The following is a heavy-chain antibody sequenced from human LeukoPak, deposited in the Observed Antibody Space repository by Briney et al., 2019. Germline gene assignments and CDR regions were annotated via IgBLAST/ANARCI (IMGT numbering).Heavy chain of an antibody. CDR2: INPNSGGT. J-gene: IGHJ4*02. CDR3: ARGITMIVVAPFDY. CDR1: GYTFTGYY. D-gene: IGHD3-22*01. V-gene: IGHV1-2*06. Sequence: GESLKISCKGSGYTFTGYYMHWVRQAPGQGLEWMGRINPNSGGTNYAQKFQGRVTMTRDTSISTAYMELSRLRSDDTAVYYCARGITMIVVAPFDYWGQGTLVTVSS.